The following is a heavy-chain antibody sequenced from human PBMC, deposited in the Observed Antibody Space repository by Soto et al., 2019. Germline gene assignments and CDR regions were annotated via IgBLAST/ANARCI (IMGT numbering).Heavy chain of an antibody. CDR2: IYPGDSDT. J-gene: IGHJ6*02. D-gene: IGHD6-13*01. Sequence: PGESLKLSCQGSGYRFTSYWIGWVRQLPGKGLEWMGIIYPGDSDTRYSPPFQGQVTISADKSISTAYLQWSSLKASDTAMYYCARLSYSSSRYYYYGMDVWGQGTTVTVSS. V-gene: IGHV5-51*01. CDR3: ARLSYSSSRYYYYGMDV. CDR1: GYRFTSYW.